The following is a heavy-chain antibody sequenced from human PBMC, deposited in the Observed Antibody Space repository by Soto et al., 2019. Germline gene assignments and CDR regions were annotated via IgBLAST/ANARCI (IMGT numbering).Heavy chain of an antibody. J-gene: IGHJ6*02. D-gene: IGHD3-3*01. Sequence: SVKVSCKASGGTFSSYAISWVRQAPGQGLEWMGGIIPIFGTANYAQKFQGRVTITADESTSTAYMELSSLRSEDTAVYYCATLIFGVVIAAESGYYGMDVWGQGTTVTVSS. CDR1: GGTFSSYA. CDR3: ATLIFGVVIAAESGYYGMDV. V-gene: IGHV1-69*13. CDR2: IIPIFGTA.